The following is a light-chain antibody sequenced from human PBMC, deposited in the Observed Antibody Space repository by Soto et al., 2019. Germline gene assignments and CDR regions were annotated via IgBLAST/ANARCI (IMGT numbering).Light chain of an antibody. Sequence: DIQMTQSPSTLSASVGDSVSINCRASQSISAWLAWYQQKPGKAPRLLIYKASTLEIGVPSRFSGSGSGTEFTLTINSLQPEDFATYFCQQLSTYSSFGGGTKVDI. CDR2: KAS. J-gene: IGKJ4*01. CDR1: QSISAW. CDR3: QQLSTYSS. V-gene: IGKV1-5*03.